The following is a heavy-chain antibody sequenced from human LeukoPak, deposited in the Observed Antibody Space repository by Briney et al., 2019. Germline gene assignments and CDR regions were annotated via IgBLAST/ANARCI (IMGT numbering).Heavy chain of an antibody. Sequence: SETLSLTCTVSGGSISSGDYYWSWIRQPPGKGLEWIGEIYHSGSTNYNPSLKSRVTTSADKSKNQFSLKLSSLTAADTAVYYCARVPVGSGWFDAFDIWGQGTMVTVSS. CDR1: GGSISSGDYY. V-gene: IGHV4-39*07. CDR3: ARVPVGSGWFDAFDI. D-gene: IGHD6-19*01. J-gene: IGHJ3*02. CDR2: IYHSGST.